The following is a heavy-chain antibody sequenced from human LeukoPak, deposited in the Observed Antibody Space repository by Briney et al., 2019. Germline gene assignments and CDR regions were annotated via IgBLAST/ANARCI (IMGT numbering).Heavy chain of an antibody. CDR2: ISHTTST. D-gene: IGHD5-24*01. V-gene: IGHV4-59*11. Sequence: SETLSLTCTVSGGSMSHHWSWIRQSPGKGLEWIGYISHTTSTNYNPSLKSRVTLSIDTSKSQLSFQLTSVTAADTAVYYCAREKSPERKTWLQLGAFDVWGQGTVVTVSS. J-gene: IGHJ3*01. CDR3: AREKSPERKTWLQLGAFDV. CDR1: GGSMSHH.